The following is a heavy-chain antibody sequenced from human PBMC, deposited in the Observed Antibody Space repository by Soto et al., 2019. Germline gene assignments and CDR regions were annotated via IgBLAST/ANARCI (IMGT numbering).Heavy chain of an antibody. CDR2: INLSGGNT. D-gene: IGHD6-6*01. V-gene: IGHV1-46*01. Sequence: GASVKVSCKASGYTFTSYYMHWVRQAPGQGLEWMGLINLSGGNTSYAQKLQGRVTMTTDTSTSTAYMELRSLRSDDTAVYYCAREFALYSSSSIIEVWGQGTLVTVSS. CDR1: GYTFTSYY. J-gene: IGHJ4*02. CDR3: AREFALYSSSSIIEV.